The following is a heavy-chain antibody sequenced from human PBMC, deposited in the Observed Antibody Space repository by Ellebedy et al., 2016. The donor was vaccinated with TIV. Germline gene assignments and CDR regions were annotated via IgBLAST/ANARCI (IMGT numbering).Heavy chain of an antibody. CDR2: INPSGGST. Sequence: ASVKVSXKASGGTFSSYAISWVRQAPGQGLEWMGIINPSGGSTSYAQKFQGRVTMTRDTSTSTVYMELSSLRSEDTAVYYCARLSSSDYWGQGTLVTVSS. CDR1: GGTFSSYA. J-gene: IGHJ4*02. CDR3: ARLSSSDY. D-gene: IGHD6-6*01. V-gene: IGHV1-46*01.